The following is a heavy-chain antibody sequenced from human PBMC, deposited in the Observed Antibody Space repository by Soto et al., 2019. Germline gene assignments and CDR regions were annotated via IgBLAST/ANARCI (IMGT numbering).Heavy chain of an antibody. V-gene: IGHV3-43*01. D-gene: IGHD5-12*01. Sequence: WGSLRLSCAASGFTFDDYTMHGVRQAPGKGLEWVSLISWDGGSTYYADSVKGRFTISRDNSKNSLYLQMNSLRTEDTALYYCAKDFRDIVATTPISLYYYYGMDVWGQGTTVPVS. CDR3: AKDFRDIVATTPISLYYYYGMDV. CDR1: GFTFDDYT. J-gene: IGHJ6*02. CDR2: ISWDGGST.